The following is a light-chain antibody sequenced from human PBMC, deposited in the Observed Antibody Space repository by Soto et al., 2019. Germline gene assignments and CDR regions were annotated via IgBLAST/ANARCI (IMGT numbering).Light chain of an antibody. CDR1: QDITSY. CDR3: QHGVYLPI. J-gene: IGKJ3*01. CDR2: DAS. V-gene: IGKV1-33*01. Sequence: DIQMTQSPSSLSASVGDRVTITCQASQDITSYLNWYQHKPGKAPKLLIYDASILEAGVPPRFSGSGSGTDFTLTISSLQPEDVATYYCQHGVYLPIFGPGTTVDFK.